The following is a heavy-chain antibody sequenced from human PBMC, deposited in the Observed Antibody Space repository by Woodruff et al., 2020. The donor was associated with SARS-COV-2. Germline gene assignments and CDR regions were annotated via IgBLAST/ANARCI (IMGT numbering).Heavy chain of an antibody. D-gene: IGHD3-9*01. Sequence: FTISRDNSKNTLYLQMNSLRAEDTAVYYCVKGMVYYDILTGLDYWGQGTLVTVSS. J-gene: IGHJ4*02. CDR3: VKGMVYYDILTGLDY. V-gene: IGHV3-30*02.